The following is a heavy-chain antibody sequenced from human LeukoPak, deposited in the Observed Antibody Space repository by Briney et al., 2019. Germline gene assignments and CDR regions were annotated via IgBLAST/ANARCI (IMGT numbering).Heavy chain of an antibody. V-gene: IGHV5-51*01. J-gene: IGHJ3*02. CDR1: GYSFTSYW. CDR3: ARQRSRSSSWLRDAFDI. Sequence: GESLKITCKGSGYSFTSYWIGWVRQMPGKGLEWMGIIYPGDSDTRYSPSFQGQVTISADKSISTAYLQWSSLKASDTAMYYCARQRSRSSSWLRDAFDIWGQGTMVTVSS. CDR2: IYPGDSDT. D-gene: IGHD6-13*01.